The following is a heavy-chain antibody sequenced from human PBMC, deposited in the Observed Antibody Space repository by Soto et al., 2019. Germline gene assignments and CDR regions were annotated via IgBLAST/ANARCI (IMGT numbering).Heavy chain of an antibody. D-gene: IGHD2-2*01. CDR2: IIPIFGTA. Sequence: QVQLVQSGAEVKKPGSSVKVSCKASGGTFSSYAISWVRQAPGQGLEWMGGIIPIFGTANYAQKFQGRVTINEDEYKSTAYMELSSLRSEDPAVYYCARGRGCSSTRCRSLIYYYYYNGMDVGGQGTTVTVSS. CDR1: GGTFSSYA. V-gene: IGHV1-69*01. J-gene: IGHJ6*02. CDR3: ARGRGCSSTRCRSLIYYYYYNGMDV.